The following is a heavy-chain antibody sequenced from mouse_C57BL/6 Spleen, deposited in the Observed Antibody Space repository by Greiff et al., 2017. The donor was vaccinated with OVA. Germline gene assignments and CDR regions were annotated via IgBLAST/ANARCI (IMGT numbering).Heavy chain of an antibody. CDR3: AYSNYALYFDV. CDR1: GFTFSDYG. D-gene: IGHD2-5*01. J-gene: IGHJ1*03. Sequence: EVMLVESGGGLVKPGGSLKLSCAASGFTFSDYGMHWVRQAPEKGLEWVAYISSGSSTIYYADTVKGRFTISRDNAKNTLFLQMTSLRSEDTAMYYCAYSNYALYFDVWGTGTTVTVSA. CDR2: ISSGSSTI. V-gene: IGHV5-17*01.